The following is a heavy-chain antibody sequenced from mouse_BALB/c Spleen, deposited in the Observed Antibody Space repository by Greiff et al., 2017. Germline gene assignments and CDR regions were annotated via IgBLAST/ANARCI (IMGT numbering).Heavy chain of an antibody. Sequence: EVQLVESGAELVRPGALVKLSCKASGFNIKDYYMHWVKQRPEQGLEWIGWIDPENGNTIYDPKFQGKASITADTSSNTAYLQLSSLTSEDTAVYYCALYYYGSYYYAMDYWGQGTSVTVSS. CDR3: ALYYYGSYYYAMDY. CDR2: IDPENGNT. CDR1: GFNIKDYY. D-gene: IGHD1-1*01. V-gene: IGHV14-1*02. J-gene: IGHJ4*01.